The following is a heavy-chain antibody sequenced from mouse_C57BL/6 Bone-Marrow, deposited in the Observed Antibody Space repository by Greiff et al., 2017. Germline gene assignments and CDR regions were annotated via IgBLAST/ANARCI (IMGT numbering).Heavy chain of an antibody. Sequence: QVQLQQPGAELVKPGASVKLSCKASGYTFTSYWMHWVKQRPGRGLEWIGRIDPNSGGTKYNEKFKSKATLTVDKPSSTAYMQLSSLTSGDSAVYYCEVDSRGYYGIGYDMDYWGQGTTVTVSS. V-gene: IGHV1-72*01. CDR1: GYTFTSYW. CDR3: EVDSRGYYGIGYDMDY. D-gene: IGHD1-1*01. CDR2: IDPNSGGT. J-gene: IGHJ4*01.